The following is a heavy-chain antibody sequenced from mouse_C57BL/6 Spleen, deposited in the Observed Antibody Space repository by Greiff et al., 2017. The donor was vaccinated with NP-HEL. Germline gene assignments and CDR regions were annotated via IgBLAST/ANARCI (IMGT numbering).Heavy chain of an antibody. CDR2: ISYDGSN. CDR3: AREVQGITTVVAGNFDY. D-gene: IGHD1-1*01. J-gene: IGHJ2*01. CDR1: GYSITSGYY. V-gene: IGHV3-6*01. Sequence: VQLQQSGPGLVKPSQSLSLTCSVTGYSITSGYYWNWIRQFPGNKLEWMGYISYDGSNNYNPSLKNRISITRDTSKNQFFLKLNSVTTEDTATYYCAREVQGITTVVAGNFDYWGQGTTLTVSS.